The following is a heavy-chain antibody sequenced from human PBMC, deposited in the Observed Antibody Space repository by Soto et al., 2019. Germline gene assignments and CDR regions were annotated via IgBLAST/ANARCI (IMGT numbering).Heavy chain of an antibody. CDR1: GGSFNNYC. V-gene: IGHV4-34*02. CDR2: VCPGGRT. D-gene: IGHD3-10*01. Sequence: QVRLQQWGAGLVRPSETLSLTCAVYGGSFNNYCWSWIRLPPGKGLEWIGEVCPGGRTNYSPTLKGELRIAVVESKNQSSLRLASVTVADTAVYYCARGEYGQYDAYNWFDPWGKGNLVIVAS. CDR3: ARGEYGQYDAYNWFDP. J-gene: IGHJ5*02.